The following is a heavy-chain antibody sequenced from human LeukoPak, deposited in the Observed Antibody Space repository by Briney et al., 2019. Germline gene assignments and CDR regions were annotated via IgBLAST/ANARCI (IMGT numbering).Heavy chain of an antibody. CDR3: ARDSEYSSSFAFDI. V-gene: IGHV3-7*01. CDR2: IKQDGSER. D-gene: IGHD6-13*01. CDR1: GFTFSSHW. Sequence: GGSLRLSCAASGFTFSSHWMTWVRQAPGKGLEWVANIKQDGSERYYVDSVKGRFTISRDNAKNSLYLQMNSLRAEDTAVYYCARDSEYSSSFAFDIWGQGTMVTVSS. J-gene: IGHJ3*02.